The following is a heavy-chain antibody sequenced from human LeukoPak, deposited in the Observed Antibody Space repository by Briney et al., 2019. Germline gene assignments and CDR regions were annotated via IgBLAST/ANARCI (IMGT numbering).Heavy chain of an antibody. D-gene: IGHD3-10*02. CDR2: ISSSSSYI. J-gene: IGHJ5*02. Sequence: GGSLRLSCAASGFTFSSYSMNWVRQARGKGLEWVSSISSSSSYIYYADSVKGRFTISRDNAKNSLYLQMNSLRAEDTAVYYCARDPVESVRRMFRPHWFDPWGQGTLVTVSS. V-gene: IGHV3-21*01. CDR1: GFTFSSYS. CDR3: ARDPVESVRRMFRPHWFDP.